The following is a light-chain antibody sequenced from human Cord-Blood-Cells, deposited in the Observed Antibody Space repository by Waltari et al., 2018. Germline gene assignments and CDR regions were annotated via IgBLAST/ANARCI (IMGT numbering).Light chain of an antibody. J-gene: IGKJ2*03. CDR2: GAS. Sequence: EIVLTQSPGTLSLSPGERATLSCRASQSVSSSSLAWYQQKPGQAPRLLIYGASSRATSIPDRFSGSGSETDFTLTISRLEPEDFAVYYCQQYGSSPPYSFGQGTKLEIK. V-gene: IGKV3-20*01. CDR3: QQYGSSPPYS. CDR1: QSVSSSS.